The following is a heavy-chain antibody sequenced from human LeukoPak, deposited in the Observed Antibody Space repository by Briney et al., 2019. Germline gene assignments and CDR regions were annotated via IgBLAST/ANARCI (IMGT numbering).Heavy chain of an antibody. CDR3: ARGRLDGSGSYSEYFQH. J-gene: IGHJ1*01. D-gene: IGHD3-10*01. CDR2: INHSGST. CDR1: GGSFSGYY. Sequence: NPSETLSLTCAVYGGSFSGYYWSWIRQSPGKGLEWIGEINHSGSTNYKSSLKSRVTISVDTSKNQFSLKLSSVTAADTAVYYCARGRLDGSGSYSEYFQHWGQGTLVTVSS. V-gene: IGHV4-34*01.